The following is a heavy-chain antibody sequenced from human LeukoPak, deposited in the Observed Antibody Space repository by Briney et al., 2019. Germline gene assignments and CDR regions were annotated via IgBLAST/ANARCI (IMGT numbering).Heavy chain of an antibody. D-gene: IGHD3-10*01. V-gene: IGHV3-64*01. Sequence: PGGSLRLSCAASGFTFSSYAMHWVRQAPGKGLEYVSGISSNGDSTYYANSVKGRFTISRDNSKNTLYLQMNSLRAEDTAVYYCAKDGLYGSGSIYYYYYYCMDVWGKGTTVTISS. J-gene: IGHJ6*03. CDR1: GFTFSSYA. CDR2: ISSNGDST. CDR3: AKDGLYGSGSIYYYYYYCMDV.